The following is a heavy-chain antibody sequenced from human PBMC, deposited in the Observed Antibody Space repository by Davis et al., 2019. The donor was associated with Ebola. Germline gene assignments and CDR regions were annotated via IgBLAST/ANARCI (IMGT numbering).Heavy chain of an antibody. V-gene: IGHV4-59*01. CDR2: IYYSGTT. CDR1: GGSISSYY. J-gene: IGHJ6*02. Sequence: SETLSLTCTVSGGSISSYYWSWIRQPPGKGLEWIGYIYYSGTTNYNPSLRSRLTLSIDTSKNQFSLKLSSVTAADTAVYYCARGRVDFLYYGMDVWGQGTTVTVSS. CDR3: ARGRVDFLYYGMDV. D-gene: IGHD3-3*01.